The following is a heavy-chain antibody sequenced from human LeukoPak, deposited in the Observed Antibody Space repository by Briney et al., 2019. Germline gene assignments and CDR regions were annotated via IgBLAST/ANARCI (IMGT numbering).Heavy chain of an antibody. Sequence: GGSLRLSCAASGFTVSSNYMSWVRQAPGKGLEWVSVIYSGGSTYYADSVKGRFTISRDNSKNTLYLQMNSLRAEDTAVYYCRAGGYWSSVDYWGQGTLVTVSS. J-gene: IGHJ4*02. CDR3: RAGGYWSSVDY. V-gene: IGHV3-53*01. CDR2: IYSGGST. D-gene: IGHD5-18*01. CDR1: GFTVSSNY.